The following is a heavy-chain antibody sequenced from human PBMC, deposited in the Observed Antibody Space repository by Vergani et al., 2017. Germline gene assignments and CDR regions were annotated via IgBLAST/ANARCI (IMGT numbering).Heavy chain of an antibody. Sequence: QVQLQESGPGLVKPSETLSLTCTVSGGSISSYYWSWIRQPPGKGLEWIGYIYYSGSTNYNPSLKSRVTISVDTSKNQFTLKLSSVTAADTAVYYCARTADCWSGYSQFYFDYWGQGTLVTVSS. D-gene: IGHD3-3*01. CDR3: ARTADCWSGYSQFYFDY. CDR1: GGSISSYY. CDR2: IYYSGST. J-gene: IGHJ4*02. V-gene: IGHV4-59*08.